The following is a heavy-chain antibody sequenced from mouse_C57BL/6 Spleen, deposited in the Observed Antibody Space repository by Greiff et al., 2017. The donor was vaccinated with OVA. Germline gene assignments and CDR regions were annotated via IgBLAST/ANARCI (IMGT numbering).Heavy chain of an antibody. J-gene: IGHJ2*01. Sequence: VQLQQSGAELVKPGASVKLSCKASGYTFTSYWMHWVKQRPGQGLEWIGLIHPNSGSTNYNEKFKSKATLTVDKSSSTAYMQLSILTSEDSAIDNCARPVYLSTTVVATGFDDWGQCTTLTVSS. CDR3: ARPVYLSTTVVATGFDD. V-gene: IGHV1-64*01. CDR2: IHPNSGST. D-gene: IGHD1-1*01. CDR1: GYTFTSYW.